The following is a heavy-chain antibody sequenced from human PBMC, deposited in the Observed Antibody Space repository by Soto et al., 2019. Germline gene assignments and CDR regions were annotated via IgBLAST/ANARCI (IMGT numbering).Heavy chain of an antibody. Sequence: ASVKVSCKASGYTFTSYGISWVRQAPGQGLEWMGWISAYNGNTNYAQKLQGRVTVTTDTSTSTAYMELRSLRSDDTAVYYCAREGGYCSSTSCYRDDYYYYGMDVWGQGTTVTVSS. D-gene: IGHD2-2*02. CDR1: GYTFTSYG. V-gene: IGHV1-18*01. CDR2: ISAYNGNT. CDR3: AREGGYCSSTSCYRDDYYYYGMDV. J-gene: IGHJ6*02.